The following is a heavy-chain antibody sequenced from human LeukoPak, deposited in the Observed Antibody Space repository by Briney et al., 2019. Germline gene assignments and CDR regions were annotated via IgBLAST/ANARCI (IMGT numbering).Heavy chain of an antibody. CDR1: GDSVSSSPYY. CDR2: IYYSGST. CDR3: ARVDDSSVIDY. Sequence: SETLSLTCTVSGDSVSSSPYYWGWIRQPPGRGLEWIGYIYYSGSTNYNPSLKSRVTISVDTSKNQFSLRLSSVTAADTAVYYCARVDDSSVIDYWGQGTLVTVSS. V-gene: IGHV4-61*01. J-gene: IGHJ4*02. D-gene: IGHD3-22*01.